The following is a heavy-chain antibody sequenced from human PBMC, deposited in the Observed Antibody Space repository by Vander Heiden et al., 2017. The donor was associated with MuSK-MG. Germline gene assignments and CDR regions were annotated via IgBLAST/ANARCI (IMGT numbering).Heavy chain of an antibody. D-gene: IGHD2-15*01. CDR2: IDPSESYT. CDR1: AYSFTIYL. Sequence: DVQLVPSGAEVKKPGESLRVSCMGSAYSFTIYLLSWVRQMPGKGLEWMGRIDPSESYTNNSPYFHGHVTISADKSISTAYLQWSSLKASDTAMYYCARQHCSGGSCYSAAWFDPWGQGTLVTVSS. J-gene: IGHJ5*02. V-gene: IGHV5-10-1*01. CDR3: ARQHCSGGSCYSAAWFDP.